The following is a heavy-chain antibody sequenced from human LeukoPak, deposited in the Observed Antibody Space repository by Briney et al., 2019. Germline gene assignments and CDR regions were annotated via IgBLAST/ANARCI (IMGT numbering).Heavy chain of an antibody. J-gene: IGHJ4*02. CDR3: ARSLNGGIAAAVDY. Sequence: PGRSLRLSCAASGFTFRSYAMHWVRQAPGKGLEWVAVISYDGSNKYYADSVKGRFTISRDNSKNTLYLQMNSLRAEDTAVYYCARSLNGGIAAAVDYWGQGTLVTVSS. CDR2: ISYDGSNK. D-gene: IGHD6-13*01. V-gene: IGHV3-30*04. CDR1: GFTFRSYA.